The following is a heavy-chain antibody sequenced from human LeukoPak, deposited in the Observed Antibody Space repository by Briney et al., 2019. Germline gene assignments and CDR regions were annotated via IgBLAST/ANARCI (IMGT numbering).Heavy chain of an antibody. CDR1: GYTLTELS. CDR2: IIAIFGTA. V-gene: IGHV1-69*05. Sequence: SVKVSCKVSGYTLTELSMHWVRQAPGKGLEWMGGIIAIFGTANYAQKFQGRVTITTDESTSTAYMELSSLRSEDSAVYYCARAGPGIAAAGSFDYWGQGTLVTVSS. CDR3: ARAGPGIAAAGSFDY. J-gene: IGHJ4*02. D-gene: IGHD6-13*01.